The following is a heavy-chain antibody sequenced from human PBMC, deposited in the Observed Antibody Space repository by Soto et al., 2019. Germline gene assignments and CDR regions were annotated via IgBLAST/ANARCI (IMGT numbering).Heavy chain of an antibody. V-gene: IGHV3-23*01. Sequence: EVQVLESGGGLVQPGGSLTLSCEASGFVFSSHAMTWVRQAPGRGLEWVSSITGSGGTTFYTDSVKGRFTISRDNSRNALLLQMNSLRDEDTAVYYCATDFRLWSGELLCPPYFDCWGQGALVTVSS. CDR1: GFVFSSHA. J-gene: IGHJ4*02. CDR3: ATDFRLWSGELLCPPYFDC. D-gene: IGHD3-10*01. CDR2: ITGSGGTT.